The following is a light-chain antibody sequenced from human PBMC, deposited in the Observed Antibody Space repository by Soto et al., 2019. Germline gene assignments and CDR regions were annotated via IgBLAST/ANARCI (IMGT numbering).Light chain of an antibody. V-gene: IGKV3-20*01. CDR3: QRYGSSRPWT. CDR1: QSVTSNY. J-gene: IGKJ1*01. Sequence: EMVLTQSPGTLSLSPGERATLSCRVSQSVTSNYIAWYQQKPGQAPRLLIYGASSRATGIPDRFSGSGSGTDFTLTISRLEPADFAVYYCQRYGSSRPWTFGQGTKVDIK. CDR2: GAS.